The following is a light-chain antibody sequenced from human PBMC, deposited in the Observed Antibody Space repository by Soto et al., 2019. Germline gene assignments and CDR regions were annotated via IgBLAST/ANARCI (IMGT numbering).Light chain of an antibody. V-gene: IGKV3-20*01. Sequence: EIVLTQSPGTLSLSPGERATLSCRASQSFTGSYLAWYQQKPGQAPRLLICGASSRATGIPDRFSGSGSGTAFTLTISRLEPEDFAVYYCQQYGSSSWTFGQGTKVEIK. CDR1: QSFTGSY. CDR3: QQYGSSSWT. CDR2: GAS. J-gene: IGKJ1*01.